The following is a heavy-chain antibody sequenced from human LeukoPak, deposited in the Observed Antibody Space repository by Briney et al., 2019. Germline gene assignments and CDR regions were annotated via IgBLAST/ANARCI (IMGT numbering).Heavy chain of an antibody. CDR1: GGSISSYY. J-gene: IGHJ4*02. V-gene: IGHV4-59*12. Sequence: PSVTLSLTCTVSGGSISSYYWSWIRQPPGKGLEWIGYIYYSGSTNYNPSLKSRVTISVDTSKNQFSLKLSSVTAADTAVYYCARGRRFTYSSSWYNYWGQGTLVTVSS. D-gene: IGHD6-13*01. CDR3: ARGRRFTYSSSWYNY. CDR2: IYYSGST.